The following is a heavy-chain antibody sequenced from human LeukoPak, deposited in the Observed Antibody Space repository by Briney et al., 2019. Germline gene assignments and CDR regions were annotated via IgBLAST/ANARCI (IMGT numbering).Heavy chain of an antibody. J-gene: IGHJ6*03. V-gene: IGHV3-64*01. CDR2: ISSNGGST. CDR1: GFTFSSYA. Sequence: GGSLRLSCAASGFTFSSYAMHWVRQAPGKGLEYVSAISSNGGSTYYANSVKGRFTISRDNSKNTLYLQMGSLRAEDMAVYYCARPRSYGDYEFYYYMDVWGKGTTVTVSS. D-gene: IGHD4-17*01. CDR3: ARPRSYGDYEFYYYMDV.